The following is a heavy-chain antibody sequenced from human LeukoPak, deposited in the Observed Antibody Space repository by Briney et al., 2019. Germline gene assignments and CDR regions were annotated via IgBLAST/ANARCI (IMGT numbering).Heavy chain of an antibody. D-gene: IGHD3-10*01. J-gene: IGHJ6*03. CDR1: GFTFSSYA. Sequence: GGSLRLSCAASGFTFSSYALHWVRQAPGKGLEWVGVILYDGTMQYYADSVKGRFIISRDNSRNTLNLQMNTLKPEDTAVYYCARVYGSGSYMTHYYYYYMDVWGKGTTVTISS. CDR3: ARVYGSGSYMTHYYYYYMDV. V-gene: IGHV3-30*04. CDR2: ILYDGTMQ.